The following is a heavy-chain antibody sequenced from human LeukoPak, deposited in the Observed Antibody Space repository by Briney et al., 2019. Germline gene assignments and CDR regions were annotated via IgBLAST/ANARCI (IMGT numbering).Heavy chain of an antibody. CDR3: ARDGEEVGATPPAIDY. Sequence: ASVKVSCKASGYTFTSYYMHWVRQAPGQGLEWMGIINPSGGSTSYAQKFQGRVTMTRDTSTSTVYMELSSLRSEDTAVYYCARDGEEVGATPPAIDYWGPGTLVTVSS. D-gene: IGHD1-26*01. J-gene: IGHJ4*02. CDR1: GYTFTSYY. V-gene: IGHV1-46*01. CDR2: INPSGGST.